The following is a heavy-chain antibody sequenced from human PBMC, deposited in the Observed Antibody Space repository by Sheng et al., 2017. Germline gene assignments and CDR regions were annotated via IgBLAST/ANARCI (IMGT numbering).Heavy chain of an antibody. D-gene: IGHD3-3*01. J-gene: IGHJ4*02. CDR2: INPNSGGT. Sequence: QVHLVQSGVEVKKPGASVKVSCKASGYTFTGYYIHWVRQAPGQGLEWMGWINPNSGGTNYAVNFQGRVTMTRDTSISTAYMELNRLRSGDTAVYYCARDFAVGYFDYWGQGTLVTV. CDR1: GYTFTGYY. V-gene: IGHV1-2*02. CDR3: ARDFAVGYFDY.